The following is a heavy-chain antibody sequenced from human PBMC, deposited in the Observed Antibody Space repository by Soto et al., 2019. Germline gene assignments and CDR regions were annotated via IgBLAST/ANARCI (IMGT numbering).Heavy chain of an antibody. Sequence: QVQLQESGPGLMKPSQTLSLTCSVSPVSNISGGYYWSWIRQHPGKGLEWIGYIYFSGSAFYNPSLKSRITMSVDTSKKQFSLKLRSVTAADTAVYYCARGRDGSFFDYWGQGSRVIVSS. CDR2: IYFSGSA. J-gene: IGHJ4*02. CDR1: PVSNISGGYY. CDR3: ARGRDGSFFDY. V-gene: IGHV4-31*03. D-gene: IGHD5-12*01.